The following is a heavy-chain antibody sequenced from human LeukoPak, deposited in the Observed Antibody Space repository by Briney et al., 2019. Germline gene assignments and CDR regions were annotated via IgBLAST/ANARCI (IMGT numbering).Heavy chain of an antibody. Sequence: GGSLRLSCAASGFTFSRYSMNWVRQAPGKGLEWVSSISISSSYIYYADSVKGRFTMSRDNSKNTLYLQMNSLRAEDTAVYYCAKDVDNGDYVVYWGQGTLVTVSS. CDR1: GFTFSRYS. V-gene: IGHV3-21*04. CDR2: ISISSSYI. J-gene: IGHJ4*02. CDR3: AKDVDNGDYVVY. D-gene: IGHD4-17*01.